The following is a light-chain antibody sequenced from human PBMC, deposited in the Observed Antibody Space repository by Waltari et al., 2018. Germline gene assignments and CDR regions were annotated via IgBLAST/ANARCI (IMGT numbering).Light chain of an antibody. CDR1: SSDIGRYNY. CDR3: SSYTNSGNVV. Sequence: QSALTQPVSVSGSPGQAITISCTGTSSDIGRYNYVSWYQQHPGKAPKLVLSEVSNRPSGVAKRFSGSKSGNTASLTISGVQAEDGAHYYCSSYTNSGNVVFGGGTKLTVL. V-gene: IGLV2-14*01. CDR2: EVS. J-gene: IGLJ2*01.